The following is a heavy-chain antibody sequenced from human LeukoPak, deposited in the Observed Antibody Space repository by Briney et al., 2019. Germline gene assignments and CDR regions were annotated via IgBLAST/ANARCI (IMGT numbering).Heavy chain of an antibody. CDR2: IYYSGST. J-gene: IGHJ6*03. CDR3: ARSELGVYYYYYYYMDV. Sequence: SETLSLTCTVSGGSISSHDWSWIRQPPGKGLGWIGYIYYSGSTNYNPSLKSRVTISVDTSKNQFSLKLSSETAADTAVYYCARSELGVYYYYYYYMDVWGKGTTVTVSS. D-gene: IGHD7-27*01. CDR1: GGSISSHD. V-gene: IGHV4-59*11.